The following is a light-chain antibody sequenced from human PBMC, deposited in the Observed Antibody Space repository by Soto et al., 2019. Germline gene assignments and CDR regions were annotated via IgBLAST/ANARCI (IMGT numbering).Light chain of an antibody. CDR1: QSISSY. CDR3: QKSYSTLT. Sequence: DIQMTQSPSSLSASVGDRVTITCRASQSISSYLNWYQQKPGKAPKLLIYAASSWQSGVPSRFSGSGSGTDFTLTISSLQPEVFATSSCQKSYSTLTLGGGTKVNIK. CDR2: AAS. V-gene: IGKV1-39*01. J-gene: IGKJ4*01.